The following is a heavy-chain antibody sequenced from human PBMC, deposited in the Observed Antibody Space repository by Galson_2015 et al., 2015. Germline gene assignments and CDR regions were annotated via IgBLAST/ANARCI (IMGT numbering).Heavy chain of an antibody. CDR2: INPAAGST. D-gene: IGHD5-12*01. Sequence: SVKVSCKASGYTFTNYYIHWVRQDPGHGLEWMGIINPAAGSTRYAQKFQGRVTMTSDTSTSTVYMDLSSLRSDDTAVYFCARGPSSSGYPGYILFDYWGQGSLVTVSS. CDR3: ARGPSSSGYPGYILFDY. CDR1: GYTFTNYY. V-gene: IGHV1-46*01. J-gene: IGHJ4*02.